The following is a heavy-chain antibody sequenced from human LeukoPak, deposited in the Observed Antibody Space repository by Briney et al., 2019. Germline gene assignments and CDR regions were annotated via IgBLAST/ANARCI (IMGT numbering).Heavy chain of an antibody. J-gene: IGHJ3*02. V-gene: IGHV4-30-2*02. CDR1: GGSISSGAYC. CDR3: ARTVPVLRFLEWLALDAFDI. CDR2: ICDTGSP. Sequence: PSETLSLTCTVSGGSISSGAYCWSWIRQPPGKGLEWIGYICDTGSPFYTPSLKSRVTISVDKSRNHFSLKLSSVTAADTAVYYCARTVPVLRFLEWLALDAFDIWGQGTMVTVSS. D-gene: IGHD3-3*01.